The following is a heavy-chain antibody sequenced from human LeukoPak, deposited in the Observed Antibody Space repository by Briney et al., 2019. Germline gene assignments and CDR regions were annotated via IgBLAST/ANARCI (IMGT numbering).Heavy chain of an antibody. D-gene: IGHD1-26*01. Sequence: VRSLRLSCAASGFTFSSYAMSWVRQAPGKGLEWVSAISGSGGSTYYADSVKGRFTISRDNSKNTLYLQMNSLRAEDTAVYYCAKDKRWELLGYWGQGTLVTVPS. CDR1: GFTFSSYA. CDR3: AKDKRWELLGY. V-gene: IGHV3-23*01. J-gene: IGHJ4*02. CDR2: ISGSGGST.